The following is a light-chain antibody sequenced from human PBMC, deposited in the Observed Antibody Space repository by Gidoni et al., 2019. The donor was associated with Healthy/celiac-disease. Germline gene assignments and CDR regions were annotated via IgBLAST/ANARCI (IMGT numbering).Light chain of an antibody. CDR2: GAS. V-gene: IGKV3-20*01. Sequence: EIVLTQSPGTLSLSPGERATLSCRASQSVSSSYLAWYQQKPGQAPRLLIYGASSRATGIPDRFSGSGSGTDFTLTISRLEPEDFAVYYCQQYGSSTYTFXQGTKLEIK. J-gene: IGKJ2*01. CDR3: QQYGSSTYT. CDR1: QSVSSSY.